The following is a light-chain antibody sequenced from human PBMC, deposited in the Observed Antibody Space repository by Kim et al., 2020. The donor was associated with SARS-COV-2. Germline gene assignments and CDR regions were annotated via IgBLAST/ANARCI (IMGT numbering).Light chain of an antibody. CDR3: AAWDDNMSAYV. Sequence: GPRCVICCSVRSTNSGGNTGSWYHVIPGSAPKSVIYIDHERPPGVIDRFSGSKSGTSASLAITGLPPDREGTYYCAAWDDNMSAYVFGTGTKVTVL. V-gene: IGLV1-44*01. CDR1: STNSGGNT. J-gene: IGLJ1*01. CDR2: IDH.